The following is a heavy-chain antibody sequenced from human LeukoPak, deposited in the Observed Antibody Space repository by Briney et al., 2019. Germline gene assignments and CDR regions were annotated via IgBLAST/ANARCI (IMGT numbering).Heavy chain of an antibody. J-gene: IGHJ4*02. CDR1: GFTFSSYP. CDR2: ISGSGGNT. D-gene: IGHD2-2*02. CDR3: GRGNNPSSYSPGDC. Sequence: PGGSLRLSCTASGFTFSSYPMTWVRQAPGKGLEWVSGISGSGGNTYYADSVKGRFTISRDNSKNTLHLQMDSLRAEDTAVYYCGRGNNPSSYSPGDCWGQGTLVTVSS. V-gene: IGHV3-23*01.